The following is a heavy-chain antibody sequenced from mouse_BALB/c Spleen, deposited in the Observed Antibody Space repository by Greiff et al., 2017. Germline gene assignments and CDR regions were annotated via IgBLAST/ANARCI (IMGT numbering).Heavy chain of an antibody. CDR3: ARLALDAGYLSWFAD. D-gene: IGHD2-3*01. CDR2: IHYSGST. Sequence: EVKLVESGPDLVKPSQSLSLTCTVTGYSITSGYSWHWIRQFPGTKLEWMGYIHYSGSTNYNPYLKSRISITRDTSMNQFFLQLNSVTTEDTATYYCARLALDAGYLSWFADWGQGTLVTVSA. J-gene: IGHJ3*01. V-gene: IGHV3-1*02. CDR1: GYSITSGYS.